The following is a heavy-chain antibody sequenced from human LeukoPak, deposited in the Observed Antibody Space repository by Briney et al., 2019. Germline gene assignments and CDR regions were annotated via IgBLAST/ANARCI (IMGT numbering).Heavy chain of an antibody. CDR1: GFTFSSYE. Sequence: TGGSLTLSCAASGFTFSSYEMNWVRQAPGKGLEWVSYISSSGSTIYYADSVKGRFTISRDNAKNSLYLQMNSLRAEDTAVYYYARPGYSSGWTFDYWGQGTLVTVSS. J-gene: IGHJ4*02. CDR2: ISSSGSTI. CDR3: ARPGYSSGWTFDY. D-gene: IGHD6-19*01. V-gene: IGHV3-48*03.